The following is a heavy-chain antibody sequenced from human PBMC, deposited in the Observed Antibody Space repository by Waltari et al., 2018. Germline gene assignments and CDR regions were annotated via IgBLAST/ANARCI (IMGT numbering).Heavy chain of an antibody. CDR2: IYYSGST. CDR1: GGSISSSSYY. J-gene: IGHJ4*02. CDR3: ARRSGGMITFGGVIASSYFDY. Sequence: QLQLQESGPGLVKPSETLSLTCTVSGGSISSSSYYWGWIRQPPGKGLEWIGSIYYSGSTYYNPSLKSRVTISVDTSKNQFSLKLSSVTAADTAVYYCARRSGGMITFGGVIASSYFDYWGQGTLVTVSS. D-gene: IGHD3-16*02. V-gene: IGHV4-39*01.